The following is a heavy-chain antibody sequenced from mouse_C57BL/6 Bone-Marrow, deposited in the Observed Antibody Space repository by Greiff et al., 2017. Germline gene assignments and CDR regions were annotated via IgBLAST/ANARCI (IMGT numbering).Heavy chain of an antibody. CDR3: ARPYYSNYWYFDV. J-gene: IGHJ1*03. CDR1: GYTFTSYW. D-gene: IGHD2-5*01. CDR2: IYPGSGST. V-gene: IGHV1-55*01. Sequence: QVQLQQPGAELVKPGASVKMSCKASGYTFTSYWLTWVKQRPGQGLEWIGDIYPGSGSTNYNEKFKSKATLTVDTSSSTAYMQLSSLTSEDAAVYYCARPYYSNYWYFDVWGTGTTVTVSS.